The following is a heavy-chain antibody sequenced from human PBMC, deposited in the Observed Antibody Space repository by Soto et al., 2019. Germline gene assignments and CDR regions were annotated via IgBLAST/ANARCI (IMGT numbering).Heavy chain of an antibody. J-gene: IGHJ5*02. CDR1: GGSFSGYY. D-gene: IGHD6-13*01. CDR2: INHSGST. Sequence: PSQTKSLTCAFFGGSFSGYYCSWISQPPGKGLEWIGEINHSGSTNYNPSLKSRVTISVDTSKNQFSLKLSSVTAADTAVYYCARDPAYSSSLRWFDPWGQGTLVTVSS. CDR3: ARDPAYSSSLRWFDP. V-gene: IGHV4-34*01.